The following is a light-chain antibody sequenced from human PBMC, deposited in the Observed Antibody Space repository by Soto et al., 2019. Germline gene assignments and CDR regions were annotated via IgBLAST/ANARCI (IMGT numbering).Light chain of an antibody. Sequence: QPVLTQPPSASGTPGQRVTISCSGSSSNIGSKTVNWYQQLPGTAPKVLIYSNNQRPSGVPDRFSGSKSGTSGSLAISGLQSEDEADYYCAGWDDTLNGWVFGGGTKVTVL. CDR2: SNN. V-gene: IGLV1-44*01. CDR1: SSNIGSKT. J-gene: IGLJ3*02. CDR3: AGWDDTLNGWV.